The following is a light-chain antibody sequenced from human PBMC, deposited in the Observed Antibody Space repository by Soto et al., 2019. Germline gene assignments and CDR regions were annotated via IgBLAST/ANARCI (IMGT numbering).Light chain of an antibody. CDR3: HQYGSTPFT. Sequence: EIVLTQSPGTLSLSPGERATLSCRASQSVSTYFLAWYQQKLGQAPRLLIYGASSRATGIPARFSGNGSGTDFTLTISRLEPEDFAVYYCHQYGSTPFTFGPGTKVDIK. CDR1: QSVSTYF. J-gene: IGKJ3*01. V-gene: IGKV3-20*01. CDR2: GAS.